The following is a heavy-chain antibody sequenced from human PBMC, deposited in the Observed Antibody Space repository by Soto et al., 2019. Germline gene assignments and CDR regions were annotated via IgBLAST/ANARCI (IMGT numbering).Heavy chain of an antibody. D-gene: IGHD6-6*01. CDR1: GYSFTSYW. V-gene: IGHV5-10-1*01. Sequence: GESLKLSCKGSGYSFTSYWISWVRQMPGKGLEWMGRIDPSDSYTNYSPSFQGHVTISADKSISTAYLQWSSLKASDTAMYYCARHGDSSSSHYYYYGMDVWGQGTTVTVSS. CDR3: ARHGDSSSSHYYYYGMDV. CDR2: IDPSDSYT. J-gene: IGHJ6*02.